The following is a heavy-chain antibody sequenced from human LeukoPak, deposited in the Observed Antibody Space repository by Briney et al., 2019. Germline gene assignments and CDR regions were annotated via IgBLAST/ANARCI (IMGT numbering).Heavy chain of an antibody. Sequence: PGGSLRLSCAASGFTFDDYAMHWVRQAPGKGLEWVSLISWDGGSTYYADSVKGRFTISRDNSKNSLYLQMNSLRAEDTALYYCAKDISHQYYGSGSYYYYGMDVWGQGTTVTVSS. CDR2: ISWDGGST. CDR1: GFTFDDYA. V-gene: IGHV3-43D*03. D-gene: IGHD3-10*01. J-gene: IGHJ6*02. CDR3: AKDISHQYYGSGSYYYYGMDV.